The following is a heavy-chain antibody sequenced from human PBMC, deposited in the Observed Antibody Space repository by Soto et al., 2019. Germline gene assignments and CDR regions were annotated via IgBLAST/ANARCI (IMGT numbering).Heavy chain of an antibody. CDR3: ASTTVTTDYYYYYMDV. CDR2: INAGNGNT. J-gene: IGHJ6*03. D-gene: IGHD4-17*01. CDR1: GYTFTSYA. V-gene: IGHV1-3*01. Sequence: ASVKVSCKASGYTFTSYAMYWVRQAPGQRLEWMGWINAGNGNTKYSQKFQGRVTITRDTSASTAYMELSSLRSEDTAVYYCASTTVTTDYYYYYMDVWGKGTTVTVSS.